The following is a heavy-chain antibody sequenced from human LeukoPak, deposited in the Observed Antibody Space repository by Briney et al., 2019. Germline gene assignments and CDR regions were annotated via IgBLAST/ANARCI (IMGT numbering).Heavy chain of an antibody. CDR2: INPTSGAT. CDR3: AREFRTTTWSFDAFDL. CDR1: GYTFTDYY. D-gene: IGHD1/OR15-1a*01. V-gene: IGHV1-2*02. Sequence: ASVKVSCKASGYTFTDYYMYWVRQAPGQGLDWVGWINPTSGATNDAQKFQGRVTMTRDTSNNTSYMELSRLRSDDTAVYYCAREFRTTTWSFDAFDLWGQGTMVTVSS. J-gene: IGHJ3*01.